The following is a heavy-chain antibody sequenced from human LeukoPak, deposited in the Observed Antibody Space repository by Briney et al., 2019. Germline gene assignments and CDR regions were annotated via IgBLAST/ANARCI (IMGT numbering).Heavy chain of an antibody. D-gene: IGHD3-3*01. Sequence: GASVKLSCKASGFTFTSSAMQWVRQARGQRLEWIGWIVVGSGNTNYAQKFQERVTITRDMSTSTAYMELSSLRPEDTAVYHCAAQIYVTYYDFWCGYHPYGMDVWGQGTTVTVSS. J-gene: IGHJ6*02. CDR3: AAQIYVTYYDFWCGYHPYGMDV. CDR2: IVVGSGNT. CDR1: GFTFTSSA. V-gene: IGHV1-58*02.